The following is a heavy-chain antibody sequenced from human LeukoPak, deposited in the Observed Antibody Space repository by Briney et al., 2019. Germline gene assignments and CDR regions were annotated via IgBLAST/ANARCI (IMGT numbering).Heavy chain of an antibody. CDR2: VYTSGST. CDR1: GDSNSSYY. J-gene: IGHJ4*02. D-gene: IGHD2-15*01. CDR3: AREVVVVVASLYYFDY. Sequence: SETLSLTRTVSGDSNSSYYWSWLRQPAGKGLEWIGRVYTSGSTNYKPSLKSRVTMSVDTSKNQFSLKLTSVTAADTAVYYCAREVVVVVASLYYFDYWGQGTLVTVSS. V-gene: IGHV4-4*07.